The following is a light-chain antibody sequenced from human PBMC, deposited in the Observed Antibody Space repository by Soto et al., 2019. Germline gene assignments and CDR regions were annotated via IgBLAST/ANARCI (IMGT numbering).Light chain of an antibody. CDR3: QHYHSWPRTWT. CDR1: QSVSIN. J-gene: IGKJ1*01. Sequence: EIVITQCAATLSVSPGERATLSCRAGQSVSINLAWSQQKPGPAPRLLIYGASTRATGIPARFSGGGSGTEFTLTISSLQSEAFAVYHCQHYHSWPRTWTFGQGTQLDIK. CDR2: GAS. V-gene: IGKV3-15*01.